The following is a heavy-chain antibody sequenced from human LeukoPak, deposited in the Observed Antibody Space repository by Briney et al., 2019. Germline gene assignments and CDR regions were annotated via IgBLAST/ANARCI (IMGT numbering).Heavy chain of an antibody. J-gene: IGHJ4*02. CDR1: GFSFSSFG. CDR2: ISSSSAYI. V-gene: IGHV3-21*01. CDR3: ARVGCISTSCYDLDH. D-gene: IGHD2-2*01. Sequence: GGSLRLSCAASGFSFSSFGMNWVRQAPGKGLEWVSSISSSSAYIYYADSVKGRFTISRDNAKNSLYLQMNSLRAEDTAVYYCARVGCISTSCYDLDHWGQGTLVTVSS.